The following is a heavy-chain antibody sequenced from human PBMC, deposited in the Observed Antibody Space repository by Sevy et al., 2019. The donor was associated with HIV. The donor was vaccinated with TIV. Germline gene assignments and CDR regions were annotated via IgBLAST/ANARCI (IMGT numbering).Heavy chain of an antibody. CDR3: AREGPRIAQFDY. CDR1: GGSVSSSSYY. D-gene: IGHD6-13*01. CDR2: IYYSGST. J-gene: IGHJ4*02. V-gene: IGHV4-39*02. Sequence: SETLSLTCIVSGGSVSSSSYYWGWIRQPPGKGLDWIGSIYYSGSTYYNPSLKSRVTISVDTSKNQFSLKVRSVTAADTAVYYCAREGPRIAQFDYWGQGALVTVSS.